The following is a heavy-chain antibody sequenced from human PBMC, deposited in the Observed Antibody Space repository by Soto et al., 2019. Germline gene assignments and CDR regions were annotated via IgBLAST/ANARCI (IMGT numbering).Heavy chain of an antibody. Sequence: GXSLRLSCAASGFTFSNYAITWVGQGPGKGRGWVSGIRVVVGRSYSEDSVKGRLTISRDNSKSTFYLQMTSLRAEDTAVYSGARGALGNYYQDSWGQGTRVTV. CDR2: IRVVVGRS. V-gene: IGHV3-23*01. CDR1: GFTFSNYA. J-gene: IGHJ4*02. CDR3: ARGALGNYYQDS. D-gene: IGHD3-10*01.